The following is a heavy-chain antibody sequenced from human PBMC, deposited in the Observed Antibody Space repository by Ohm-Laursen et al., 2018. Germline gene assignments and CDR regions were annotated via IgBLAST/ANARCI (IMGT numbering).Heavy chain of an antibody. CDR3: VKGRLAGAFDY. D-gene: IGHD2-15*01. CDR2: DSGSGDST. V-gene: IGHV3-23*01. J-gene: IGHJ4*02. CDR1: GFTFSSYG. Sequence: SLRLSCTASGFTFSSYGMSWVRQAPGKGLEWVSADSGSGDSTQHADSVKGRFTISRDNSKNTLYLQMNSLRAEDTAIYYCVKGRLAGAFDYWGQGTLVTVSS.